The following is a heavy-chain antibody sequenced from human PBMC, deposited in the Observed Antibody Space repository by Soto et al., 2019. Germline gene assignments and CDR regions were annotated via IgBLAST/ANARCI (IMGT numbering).Heavy chain of an antibody. CDR1: GGSMINYF. J-gene: IGHJ4*02. CDR2: IHYSGTT. CDR3: AAGEASSRNLAPYYLDF. D-gene: IGHD6-13*01. Sequence: PSETLSLTCTVSGGSMINYFWTWMRQPPGKGLEWIGYIHYSGTTSFFPSYNPSLRSRVTISEDTSKNQFSLKLLSVTTADTAVYFCAAGEASSRNLAPYYLDFWGQGTLVTVSS. V-gene: IGHV4-59*01.